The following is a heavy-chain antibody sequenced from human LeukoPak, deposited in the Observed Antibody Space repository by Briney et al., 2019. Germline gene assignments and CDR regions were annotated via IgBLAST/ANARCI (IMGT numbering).Heavy chain of an antibody. V-gene: IGHV4-59*01. CDR1: GGSISSYY. Sequence: SETLSLTCTVSGGSISSYYWSWIRQPPGKGLEWIGYIYYSGSTNYNPSLKSRVTISVDTSKNQFSLKLSSVTAADTAVYYCARDRYRPYGYGMDVWGQGTTVTVSS. CDR2: IYYSGST. D-gene: IGHD3-16*02. J-gene: IGHJ6*02. CDR3: ARDRYRPYGYGMDV.